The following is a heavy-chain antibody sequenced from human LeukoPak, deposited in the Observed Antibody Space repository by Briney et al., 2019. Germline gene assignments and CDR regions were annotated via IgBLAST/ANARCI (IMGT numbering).Heavy chain of an antibody. CDR3: ANSIAAAVYY. V-gene: IGHV4-39*07. CDR2: IYYSGST. Sequence: SETLSLTCTVSGGSISSSSYYWGWIRQPPGKGLEWIGSIYYSGSTYYNPSLKSRVTISVDTSKNQFSLKLSSVTAADTAVYYCANSIAAAVYYWGQGTLVTVSS. CDR1: GGSISSSSYY. D-gene: IGHD6-13*01. J-gene: IGHJ4*02.